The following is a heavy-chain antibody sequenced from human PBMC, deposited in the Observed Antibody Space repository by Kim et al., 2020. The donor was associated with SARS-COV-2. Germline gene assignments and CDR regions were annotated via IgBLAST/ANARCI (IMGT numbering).Heavy chain of an antibody. CDR3: AGSSSWTMGGMDV. V-gene: IGHV4-39*01. D-gene: IGHD6-13*01. J-gene: IGHJ6*02. CDR2: IYYSGST. Sequence: SETLSLTCTVSGGSISSSSYYWGWIRQPPGKGLEWIGSIYYSGSTYYNPSLKSRATISVDTSKNQFSLKLSSVTAADTAVYYCAGSSSWTMGGMDVWGQGTTVTVSS. CDR1: GGSISSSSYY.